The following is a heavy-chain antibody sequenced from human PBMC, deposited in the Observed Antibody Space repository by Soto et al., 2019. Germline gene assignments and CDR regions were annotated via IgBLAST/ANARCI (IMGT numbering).Heavy chain of an antibody. D-gene: IGHD4-17*01. J-gene: IGHJ4*02. Sequence: SETLSLTCTVSGGSIGSYHWSWVRQPPGKGLEWIASVYYTGTTNYNPSLGSRVTISIDAPGNRFSMEITSVTAADTAIYYYARDTVLTGMFDFWGQGTLVTVSS. CDR2: VYYTGTT. CDR3: ARDTVLTGMFDF. CDR1: GGSIGSYH. V-gene: IGHV4-59*01.